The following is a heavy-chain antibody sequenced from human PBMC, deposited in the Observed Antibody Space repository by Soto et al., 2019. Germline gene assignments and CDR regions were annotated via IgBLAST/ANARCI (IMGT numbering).Heavy chain of an antibody. CDR3: VAGNDY. V-gene: IGHV4-59*01. CDR1: GASITTYY. D-gene: IGHD6-19*01. CDR2: MFYSGTI. Sequence: QVQLQESGPGLVKPSETLSLTCTVSGASITTYYWNWIRQSPGKGLEWIGNMFYSGTIRYNPPLKSRLTISAATSTNKLSLKMSSMTAADTAVYYCVAGNDYWGQGTLVTVSS. J-gene: IGHJ4*02.